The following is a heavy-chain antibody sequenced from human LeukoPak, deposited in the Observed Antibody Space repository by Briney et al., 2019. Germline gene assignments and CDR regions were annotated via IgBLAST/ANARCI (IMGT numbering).Heavy chain of an antibody. D-gene: IGHD1-26*01. CDR3: ARSWVGATEALDY. V-gene: IGHV4-34*01. CDR2: INHSGST. CDR1: GASITSYY. J-gene: IGHJ4*02. Sequence: PSETLSLTCAVSGASITSYYRSWIRQPPGKGLEWIGEINHSGSTNYNPSLKSRVTISVDTSKNQFSLKLSSVTAADTAVYYCARSWVGATEALDYWGQGTLVTVSS.